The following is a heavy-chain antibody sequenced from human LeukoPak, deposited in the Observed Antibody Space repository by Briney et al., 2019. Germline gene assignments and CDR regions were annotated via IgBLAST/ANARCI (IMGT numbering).Heavy chain of an antibody. Sequence: GGSLRLSCAASGFTFSSYGMHWVRQAPGKGLEWVAVIWYDGSNKYYADSVKGRFTISRDNSKNTLYLQMNSLRAEDTAVYYCARDTPYCSSTSCFCGMDVWGQGTTVTVSS. D-gene: IGHD2-2*01. J-gene: IGHJ6*02. V-gene: IGHV3-33*01. CDR2: IWYDGSNK. CDR1: GFTFSSYG. CDR3: ARDTPYCSSTSCFCGMDV.